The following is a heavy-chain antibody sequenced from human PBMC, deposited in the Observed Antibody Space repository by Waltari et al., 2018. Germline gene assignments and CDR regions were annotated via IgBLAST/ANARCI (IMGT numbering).Heavy chain of an antibody. CDR1: GSTLTELS. D-gene: IGHD2-2*01. CDR2: FDPEDGET. J-gene: IGHJ3*02. V-gene: IGHV1-24*01. Sequence: QVQLVQSGAEVKTPAASVKVSCKVSGSTLTELSMHWVRQAPGKGLEWMGGFDPEDGETIYAQKFQGRVTMTEDTSTDTAYMELSSLRSEDTAVYYCATDRCSSTSCYSSAAAFDIWGQGTMVTVSS. CDR3: ATDRCSSTSCYSSAAAFDI.